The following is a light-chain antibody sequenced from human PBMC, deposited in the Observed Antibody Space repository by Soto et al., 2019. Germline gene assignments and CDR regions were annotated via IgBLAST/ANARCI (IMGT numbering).Light chain of an antibody. J-gene: IGKJ1*01. Sequence: DTQMTQSPSTLSASIGDRVTITCRASQSISTWLAWYQQKPGKAPKLLIYAASTLQSGVPSRFSGSGSGTEFTLTISRLEPEDFAVYYCHQYGSSSWTFGQGTKVDIK. CDR2: AAS. CDR1: QSISTW. V-gene: IGKV1-5*01. CDR3: HQYGSSSWT.